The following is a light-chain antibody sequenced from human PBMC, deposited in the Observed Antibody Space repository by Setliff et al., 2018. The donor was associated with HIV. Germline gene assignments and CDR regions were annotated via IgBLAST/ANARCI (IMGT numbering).Light chain of an antibody. CDR1: SSDIGTYDY. Sequence: SALTQPRSVSGSPGQSVTISCSGTSSDIGTYDYVSWFQHHPGNAPKLIIYYVTDRPSGVPDRFSGSKSGNAASLTISGLQAEDEADYYCCSYAGNYIYVFGTGTKVTV. J-gene: IGLJ1*01. CDR3: CSYAGNYIYV. V-gene: IGLV2-11*01. CDR2: YVT.